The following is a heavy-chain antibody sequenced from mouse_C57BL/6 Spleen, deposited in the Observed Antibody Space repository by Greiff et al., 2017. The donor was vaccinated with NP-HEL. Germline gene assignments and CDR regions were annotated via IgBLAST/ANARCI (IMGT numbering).Heavy chain of an antibody. D-gene: IGHD1-2*01. V-gene: IGHV1-52*01. CDR1: GYTFTSYW. Sequence: QVQLQQPGAELVRPGSSVKLSCKASGYTFTSYWMHWVKQRPIQGLEWIGNIDPSDSETHYNQKFKDKATLTVDKSSSTAYMQLSSLTSEDSAVYSGASSACYGTPDYFDYWGQGTTLTVSA. CDR3: ASSACYGTPDYFDY. CDR2: IDPSDSET. J-gene: IGHJ2*01.